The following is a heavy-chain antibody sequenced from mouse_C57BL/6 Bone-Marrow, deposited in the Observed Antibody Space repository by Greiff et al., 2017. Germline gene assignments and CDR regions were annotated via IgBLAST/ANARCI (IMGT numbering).Heavy chain of an antibody. CDR3: ARAGSSMFAY. V-gene: IGHV14-3*01. Sequence: VQLQQSVAELVRPGASVKLSCTASGFNIKTTYMHWVKQRPEQGLEWIGRIDPANGNTKYAPKFQGKATITADPSSNTAYLQLSSLTSEDTAIYYCARAGSSMFAYWGQGTLVTVSA. D-gene: IGHD1-1*01. CDR2: IDPANGNT. CDR1: GFNIKTTY. J-gene: IGHJ3*01.